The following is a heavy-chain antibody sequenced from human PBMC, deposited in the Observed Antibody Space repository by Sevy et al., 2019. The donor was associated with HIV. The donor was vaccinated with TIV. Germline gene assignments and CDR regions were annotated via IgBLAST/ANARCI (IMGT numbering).Heavy chain of an antibody. Sequence: SETLSLTCTVSGGSISNSYWSWIRQPPGKGLEWIGYIYYSGSTNYNPSLKSRVTMSIDTSKNQFSLNLSSVTAADTPVYYCARGGGYYISGSLWGQGTLVTVSS. V-gene: IGHV4-59*01. D-gene: IGHD3-10*01. CDR3: ARGGGYYISGSL. CDR2: IYYSGST. J-gene: IGHJ4*02. CDR1: GGSISNSY.